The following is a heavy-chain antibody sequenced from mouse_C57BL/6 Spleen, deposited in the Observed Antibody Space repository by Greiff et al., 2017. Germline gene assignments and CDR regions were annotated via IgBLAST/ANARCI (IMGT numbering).Heavy chain of an antibody. V-gene: IGHV7-3*01. CDR3: ARYGEYDAGYAMDY. CDR2: IRNKANGYTT. CDR1: GFTFTDYY. D-gene: IGHD2-4*01. J-gene: IGHJ4*01. Sequence: EVKLVESGGGLVQPGGSLSLSCAASGFTFTDYYMSWVRQPPGKALEWLGFIRNKANGYTTEYSASVKGRFTISRDNSQSILYLQMNALRAEDSATYYCARYGEYDAGYAMDYWGQGTSVTVSS.